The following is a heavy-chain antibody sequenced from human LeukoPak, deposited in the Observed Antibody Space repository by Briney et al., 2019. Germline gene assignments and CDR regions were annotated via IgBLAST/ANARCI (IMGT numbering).Heavy chain of an antibody. Sequence: PGGSLRLSCAASGFTFSSYAMIWVRQAPGEGLEWVSLISGCGGSTYYADSVKGRFTISRDNSKNTVYLQMNSLRAEDRAVYYCASGPVDCGDYWYFDLWGRGTLATVSS. V-gene: IGHV3-23*01. D-gene: IGHD4-17*01. J-gene: IGHJ2*01. CDR1: GFTFSSYA. CDR2: ISGCGGST. CDR3: ASGPVDCGDYWYFDL.